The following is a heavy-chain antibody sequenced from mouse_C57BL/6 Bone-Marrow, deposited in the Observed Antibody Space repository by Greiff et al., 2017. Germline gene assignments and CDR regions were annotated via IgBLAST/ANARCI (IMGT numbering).Heavy chain of an antibody. D-gene: IGHD2-3*01. Sequence: EVQLQQSGPELVKPGASVKIPCKASGYTFTDYNMDWVKQSHGKSLEWIGDINPNNGGTIYNQKFKGKATLTVDQSSSTAYMELRSLTSEDTAVYYCARSLDGYSFDYWGQGTTLTVSS. CDR3: ARSLDGYSFDY. J-gene: IGHJ2*01. V-gene: IGHV1-18*01. CDR1: GYTFTDYN. CDR2: INPNNGGT.